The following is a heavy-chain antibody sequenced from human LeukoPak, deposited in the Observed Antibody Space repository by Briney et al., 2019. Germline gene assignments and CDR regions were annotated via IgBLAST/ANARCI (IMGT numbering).Heavy chain of an antibody. V-gene: IGHV3-53*01. J-gene: IGHJ6*02. CDR2: IFSGGST. Sequence: GGSLRLSCAASGFTVSTNYMSWVRQAPGKGLQWVSVIFSGGSTYYADSVKGRFTNSRDNSKNTLYLQMESLRAEDTAVYYCARSSCGGDCYYYYHGMDVWGQGTTVTVSS. CDR1: GFTVSTNY. CDR3: ARSSCGGDCYYYYHGMDV. D-gene: IGHD2-21*02.